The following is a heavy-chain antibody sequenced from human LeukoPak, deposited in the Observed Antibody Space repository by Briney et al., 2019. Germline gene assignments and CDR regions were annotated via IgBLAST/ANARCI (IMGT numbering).Heavy chain of an antibody. V-gene: IGHV3-23*01. CDR3: AKGRTLVGGSTRSYDY. CDR2: IRGSGGST. CDR1: GFTFSSYG. Sequence: QTGGSLRLSCAASGFTFSSYGLNWVRQAPGKGLEWVSVIRGSGGSTYYADSVKGRFTIPRDNSKNTLYLQMNSLRVEDTAVYYCAKGRTLVGGSTRSYDYWGQGTLVTVSS. J-gene: IGHJ4*02. D-gene: IGHD1-26*01.